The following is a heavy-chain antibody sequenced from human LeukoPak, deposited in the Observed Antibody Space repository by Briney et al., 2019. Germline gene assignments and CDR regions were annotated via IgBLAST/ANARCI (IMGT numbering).Heavy chain of an antibody. D-gene: IGHD3-22*01. CDR3: ARGAYYYED. CDR2: ISSSSSTI. J-gene: IGHJ4*02. Sequence: GGSLRLSCAASGFTFSSHSMNWVRQAPGKGLEWVPYISSSSSTIYYADSVKGRFTISRNNAKNSLYLQMNSLRAEDTAVYYCARGAYYYEDWGQGTLVTVSS. V-gene: IGHV3-48*01. CDR1: GFTFSSHS.